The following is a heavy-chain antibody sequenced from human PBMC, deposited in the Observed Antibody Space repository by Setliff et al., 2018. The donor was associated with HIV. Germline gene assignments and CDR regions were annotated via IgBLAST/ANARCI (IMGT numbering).Heavy chain of an antibody. V-gene: IGHV4-39*01. CDR2: ISYSGNT. CDR1: GGSSSSRSYY. Sequence: PSETLSLTCSVSGGSSSSRSYYWGWIRQPPGKGLEWIVTISYSGNTSYRPSLKSRVTISVDTSKNHFSLRLNSVTAADTAIYFCVRNSGWALGSWGQGILVTVSS. D-gene: IGHD3-16*01. CDR3: VRNSGWALGS. J-gene: IGHJ4*02.